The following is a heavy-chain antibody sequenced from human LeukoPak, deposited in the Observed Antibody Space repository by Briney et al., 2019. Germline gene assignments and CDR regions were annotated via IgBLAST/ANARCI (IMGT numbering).Heavy chain of an antibody. CDR3: ARPVVATTYFDF. V-gene: IGHV1-69*13. CDR2: LTPIFGTA. CDR1: GGTFTTYE. D-gene: IGHD5-12*01. Sequence: SVKVSFKVSGGTFTTYEINWGRQAPGQGLEWMGGLTPIFGTANYAQKFQGRVKITADESTSTGCMELSSLTSEDTAVYYCARPVVATTYFDFWGQGTLVTVSS. J-gene: IGHJ4*02.